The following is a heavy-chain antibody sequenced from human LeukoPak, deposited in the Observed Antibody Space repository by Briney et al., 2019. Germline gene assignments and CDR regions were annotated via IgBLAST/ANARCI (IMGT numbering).Heavy chain of an antibody. J-gene: IGHJ2*01. D-gene: IGHD3-10*01. Sequence: GGSLRLSCAASGFTVSSNYMSWVRQAPGKGLEWVSVIYSGGNTYYTDSVKGRFTISRDNSNNTLYLQMNSLRAEDTAVYYCARAPKGMVRGRTPNKRAWYFDLWGRGTLVTVSS. CDR1: GFTVSSNY. V-gene: IGHV3-66*02. CDR3: ARAPKGMVRGRTPNKRAWYFDL. CDR2: IYSGGNT.